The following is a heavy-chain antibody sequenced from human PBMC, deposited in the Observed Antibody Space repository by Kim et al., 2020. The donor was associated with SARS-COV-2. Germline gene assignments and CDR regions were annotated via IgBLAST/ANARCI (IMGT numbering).Heavy chain of an antibody. CDR3: TTETSHYYDSSGYVSNIRYDAFDI. CDR1: GFTFSNAW. D-gene: IGHD3-22*01. V-gene: IGHV3-15*01. J-gene: IGHJ3*02. CDR2: IKSKTDGGTT. Sequence: GGSLRLSCAASGFTFSNAWMSWVRQAPGKGLEWVGRIKSKTDGGTTDYAAPVKGRFTISRDDSKNTLYLQMNSLKTEDTAVYYCTTETSHYYDSSGYVSNIRYDAFDIWGQGTMVTVSS.